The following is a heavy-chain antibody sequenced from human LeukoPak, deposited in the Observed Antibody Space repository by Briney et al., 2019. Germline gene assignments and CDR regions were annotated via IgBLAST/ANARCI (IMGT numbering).Heavy chain of an antibody. Sequence: GGSLRLSCAASGFTFDDYAMHWVRQAPGKGLECVSLISGDGGSTYYADSVKGRFTISRDNSKNSLYLQMNSLRTEDTALYYCAKDPFGVVSPSPAEVYWGQGTLVTVSS. V-gene: IGHV3-43*02. CDR1: GFTFDDYA. CDR3: AKDPFGVVSPSPAEVY. J-gene: IGHJ4*02. D-gene: IGHD3-3*01. CDR2: ISGDGGST.